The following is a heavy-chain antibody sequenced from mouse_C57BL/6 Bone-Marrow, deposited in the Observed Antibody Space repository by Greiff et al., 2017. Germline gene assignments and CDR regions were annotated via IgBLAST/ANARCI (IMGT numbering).Heavy chain of an antibody. V-gene: IGHV1-22*01. D-gene: IGHD1-2*01. CDR2: INPNNGDP. J-gene: IGHJ2*02. Sequence: EVQGVESGPELVKPGASVKMSCKASGYTFTDYNMNWVKQSHGKSLEWIGNINPNNGDPSYNQKFKGKATLTVNKSSSTAYMQLTSLTSEDSAVYYCAMRYLNNSGCAFDYWGQGTS. CDR3: AMRYLNNSGCAFDY. CDR1: GYTFTDYN.